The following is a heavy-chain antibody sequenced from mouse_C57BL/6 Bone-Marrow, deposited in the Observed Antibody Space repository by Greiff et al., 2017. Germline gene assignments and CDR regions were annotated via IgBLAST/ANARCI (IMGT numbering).Heavy chain of an antibody. CDR3: ARSGTAMDY. D-gene: IGHD4-1*01. CDR2: IYPGGGST. J-gene: IGHJ4*01. CDR1: GYTFTSYW. V-gene: IGHV1-55*01. Sequence: QVQLQQPGAELVKPGASVKLSCTASGYTFTSYWITWVKQRPGHGLEWIGDIYPGGGSTHYNEKFTSKATLTVATSSSPAYMQLSSLTSEYSAVSYCARSGTAMDYWGQGTSVTVSS.